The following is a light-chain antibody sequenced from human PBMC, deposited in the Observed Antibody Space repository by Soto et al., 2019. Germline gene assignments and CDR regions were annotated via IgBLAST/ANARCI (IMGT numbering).Light chain of an antibody. CDR2: AAS. CDR1: QSISNY. J-gene: IGKJ1*01. Sequence: DIQMTQSPSPLSASVGDRVTITCRASQSISNYLNWYQQKPGKAPKLLMYAASSLQSGVPSRFSGSESGTVFPPTTSSLQPKDFATYYCKQSYSPPRTFGKGTKVKIK. V-gene: IGKV1-39*01. CDR3: KQSYSPPRT.